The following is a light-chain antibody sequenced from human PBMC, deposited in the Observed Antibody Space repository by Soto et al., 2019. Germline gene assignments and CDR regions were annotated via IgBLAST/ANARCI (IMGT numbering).Light chain of an antibody. CDR1: QSVHSN. Sequence: EIVMTQPPATLSVPPGQRATLSCRARQSVHSNLAWYQRKRGQDPRLLLFHASTRAPGIPAGFSGGGAGTEITLTISSVRSEDFAFYYCQQYNTWPWTFGQGTEVEIK. CDR2: HAS. V-gene: IGKV3-15*01. J-gene: IGKJ1*01. CDR3: QQYNTWPWT.